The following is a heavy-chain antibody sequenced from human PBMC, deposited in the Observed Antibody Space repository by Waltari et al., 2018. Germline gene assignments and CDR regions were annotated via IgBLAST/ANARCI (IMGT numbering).Heavy chain of an antibody. CDR1: GLTRSRYW. CDR2: IHSDGSST. J-gene: IGHJ6*03. Sequence: EVELVESGGGLVQPGGSLRLSCAASGLTRSRYWMYWVRPVPGKGLVWVSRIHSDGSSTTYADSVKGRFTISRDNAKNTLFLQMNSLRVEDTAIYYCAGGSKFYYMDLWGKGTTATISS. V-gene: IGHV3-74*03. CDR3: AGGSKFYYMDL.